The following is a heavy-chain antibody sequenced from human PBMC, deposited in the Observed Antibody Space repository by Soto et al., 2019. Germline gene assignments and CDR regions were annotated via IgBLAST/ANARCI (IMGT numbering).Heavy chain of an antibody. CDR2: IGSSSTDM. D-gene: IGHD1-26*01. CDR1: GFTFSSYR. CDR3: ARSLGAAVNF. V-gene: IGHV3-21*01. Sequence: EVQLVESGGVLVKSGGSLRLSCAASGFTFSSYRMNWGRQTPGKGLEWVSSIGSSSTDMYYAESVQGRFTMSRYNVEKSLYLPMNSVTAEATFMSYCARSLGAAVNFWGQGTVVTVSS. J-gene: IGHJ3*01.